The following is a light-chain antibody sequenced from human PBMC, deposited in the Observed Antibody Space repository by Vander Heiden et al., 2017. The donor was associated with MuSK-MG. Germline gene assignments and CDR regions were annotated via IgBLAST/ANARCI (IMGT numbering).Light chain of an antibody. V-gene: IGKV3-15*01. Sequence: SQSVSSNLAWYQQKPGQAPRLLIYGASTRATGIPARFSGSGSGTEFTLTISSLQSEDFAVYYCQQYNNWPPWTFGQGTKVEIK. CDR2: GAS. CDR3: QQYNNWPPWT. CDR1: QSVSSN. J-gene: IGKJ1*01.